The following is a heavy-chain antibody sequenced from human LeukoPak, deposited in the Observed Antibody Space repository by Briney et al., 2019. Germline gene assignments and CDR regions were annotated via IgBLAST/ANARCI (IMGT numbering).Heavy chain of an antibody. J-gene: IGHJ5*02. Sequence: ASVKVSCKASGYTFTSYAMNWVRQAPGQGLEWMGWINTNTGNPTYAQGFTGRFVFSLDTSVSTAYLQISSLKAEDTAVYYCARDRPLYSSSWYPWFDPWGQGTLVTVSS. CDR1: GYTFTSYA. CDR3: ARDRPLYSSSWYPWFDP. CDR2: INTNTGNP. V-gene: IGHV7-4-1*02. D-gene: IGHD6-13*01.